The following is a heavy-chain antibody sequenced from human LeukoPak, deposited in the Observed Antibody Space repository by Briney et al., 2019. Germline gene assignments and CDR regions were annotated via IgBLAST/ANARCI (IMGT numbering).Heavy chain of an antibody. CDR2: IYSSRST. J-gene: IGHJ2*01. D-gene: IGHD2-8*02. CDR1: GASIRSYY. CDR3: ARQPLLGSYWFFDL. V-gene: IGHV4-59*08. Sequence: PAETLSLTCSVSGASIRSYYWSWVRQPPGKGLEWVVYIYSSRSTNHLPSLTRRVCLSMDTSNIHFSLTLRSVPAADTAVYYCARQPLLGSYWFFDLWGRGTLVTVSS.